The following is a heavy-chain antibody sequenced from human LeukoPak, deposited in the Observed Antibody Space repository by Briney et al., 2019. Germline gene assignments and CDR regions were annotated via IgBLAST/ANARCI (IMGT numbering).Heavy chain of an antibody. V-gene: IGHV1-69*06. CDR3: ARVSCSGGSCYSGFDY. CDR2: IIPIFGTA. Sequence: ASVKVSCKASGYTFTGYYMHWVRQAPGQGLEWMGGIIPIFGTANYAQKFQGRVTITADKSTSTAYMELSSLRSEDTAVYYCARVSCSGGSCYSGFDYWGQGTLVTVSS. CDR1: GYTFTGYY. J-gene: IGHJ4*02. D-gene: IGHD2-15*01.